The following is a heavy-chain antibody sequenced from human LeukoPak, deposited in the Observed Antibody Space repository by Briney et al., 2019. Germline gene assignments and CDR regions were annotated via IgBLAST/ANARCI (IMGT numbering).Heavy chain of an antibody. Sequence: ASVKVSCKASGYTFTSYDINWVRQAPGQGLEWMGWMNPNSGNTGYAQKFQGRVTITRNTSISTAYMELSSLRSDDTAVYYCARGTSRVGAYEWGQGTLVTVSS. CDR1: GYTFTSYD. CDR2: MNPNSGNT. D-gene: IGHD1-26*01. J-gene: IGHJ4*02. V-gene: IGHV1-8*03. CDR3: ARGTSRVGAYE.